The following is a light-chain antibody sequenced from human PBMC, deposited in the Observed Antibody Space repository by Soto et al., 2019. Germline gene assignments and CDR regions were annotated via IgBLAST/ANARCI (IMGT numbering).Light chain of an antibody. Sequence: EIVLTQSPGTLSLSPGERATLSCRASQSVKTKYLAWYQQKPGQAPRLHMSGVSSRATGIPDRFSGSGSGTDFNLTISRVEPEDFAVHYSQQFGTSRLVTFGPGTKVDIK. CDR1: QSVKTKY. CDR3: QQFGTSRLVT. J-gene: IGKJ3*01. V-gene: IGKV3-20*01. CDR2: GVS.